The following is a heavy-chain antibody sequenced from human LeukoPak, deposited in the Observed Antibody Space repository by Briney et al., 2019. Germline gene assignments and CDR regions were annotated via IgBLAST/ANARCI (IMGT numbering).Heavy chain of an antibody. V-gene: IGHV3-30*02. CDR3: ARCDPAPPDY. Sequence: GGSLRLSCAASGFTFSSYGMHWVRQAPGKGLEWVAFIRYDGSNKYYADSVKGRFTISRDNSKNTLYLQMNSLRAEDTAVYYCARCDPAPPDYWGQGTLVTVSS. D-gene: IGHD2-21*01. J-gene: IGHJ4*02. CDR1: GFTFSSYG. CDR2: IRYDGSNK.